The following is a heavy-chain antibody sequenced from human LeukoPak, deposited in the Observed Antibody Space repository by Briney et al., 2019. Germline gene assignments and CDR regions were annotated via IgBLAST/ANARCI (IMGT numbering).Heavy chain of an antibody. J-gene: IGHJ4*02. Sequence: GGSLRLSCEASGFTFSAYAMTWVRQAPGKGLEWVSVIYSGGSTYYADSVKGRFTISRDNSKNTLYLQMNSLRAEDTAVYYCASHSSSWYGFDHWGQGTLVTVSS. V-gene: IGHV3-53*01. CDR1: GFTFSAYA. CDR3: ASHSSSWYGFDH. D-gene: IGHD6-13*01. CDR2: IYSGGST.